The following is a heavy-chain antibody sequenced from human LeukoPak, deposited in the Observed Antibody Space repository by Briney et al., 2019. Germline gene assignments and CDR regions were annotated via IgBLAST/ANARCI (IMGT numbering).Heavy chain of an antibody. CDR3: ARGRSEWLTAGDF. CDR1: GFTFSSYS. D-gene: IGHD5-12*01. J-gene: IGHJ4*02. Sequence: PGGSLRLSCAASGFTFSSYSMNWVRQAPGKGLEWVSSISSSGGYIYYAASEKGRFTISRDNAKNSLFLQMNSLRAEDTAVYYCARGRSEWLTAGDFCGERTLVTVSS. CDR2: ISSSGGYI. V-gene: IGHV3-21*01.